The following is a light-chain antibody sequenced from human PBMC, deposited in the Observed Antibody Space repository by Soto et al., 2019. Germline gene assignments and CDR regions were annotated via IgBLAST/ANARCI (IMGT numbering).Light chain of an antibody. CDR1: QSVSTNS. CDR3: QQYGSLYT. CDR2: GAS. Sequence: EIVLTQSPDTLSLSPGERATLSCRASQSVSTNSLAWYQQRPGQAPRPLIYGASSRATGTPDRFSGSGSGTDFTLIISRLEPEDFAVYYCQQYGSLYTFGQGTKLETK. J-gene: IGKJ2*01. V-gene: IGKV3-20*01.